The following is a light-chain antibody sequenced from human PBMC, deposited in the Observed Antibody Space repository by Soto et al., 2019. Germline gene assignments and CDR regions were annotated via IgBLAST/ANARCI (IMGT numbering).Light chain of an antibody. CDR1: QSVSSSY. CDR3: QQYGSSWT. J-gene: IGKJ1*01. V-gene: IGKV3-20*01. Sequence: EIVLTQSPGTLSLSPGERATLSCRATQSVSSSYLAWYQQKPGQAPRLLIYGASSRATGIPDRFSSSVSGADFTLTISRLEPEVFAVYYCQQYGSSWTFGQGTKVEIK. CDR2: GAS.